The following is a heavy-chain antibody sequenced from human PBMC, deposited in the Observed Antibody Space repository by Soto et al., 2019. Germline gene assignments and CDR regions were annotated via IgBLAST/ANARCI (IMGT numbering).Heavy chain of an antibody. CDR1: GFAFTRYS. V-gene: IGHV3-21*06. CDR3: ARESEDLTSNFDY. Sequence: SLRLSCAASGFAFTRYSMNWVRQAPGKGLEWVSSISSTTNYIYYGDSMKGRFTISRDNAKNSLYLEMNSLRAEDTAVYYCARESEDLTSNFDYWGQGTLVTVSS. J-gene: IGHJ4*02. CDR2: ISSTTNYI.